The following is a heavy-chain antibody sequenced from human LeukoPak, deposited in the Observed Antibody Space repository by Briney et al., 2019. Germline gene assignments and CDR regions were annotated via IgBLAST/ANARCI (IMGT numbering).Heavy chain of an antibody. CDR2: IYYSGST. Sequence: PSETLSLTCTVSGGSISSYYWSWIRQPPGKGLEWIGYIYYSGSTNYNPSLKSRVTISVDTSKNQFSLKLSSVTAAGTAVYYCARDGVRRAFDYWGQGTLVTVSS. CDR3: ARDGVRRAFDY. D-gene: IGHD1-1*01. V-gene: IGHV4-59*12. CDR1: GGSISSYY. J-gene: IGHJ4*02.